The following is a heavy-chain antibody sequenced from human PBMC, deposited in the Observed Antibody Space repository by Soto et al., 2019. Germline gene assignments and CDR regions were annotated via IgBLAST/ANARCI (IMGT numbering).Heavy chain of an antibody. D-gene: IGHD6-19*01. CDR1: GFTFSNYS. V-gene: IGHV3-21*01. J-gene: IGHJ6*02. CDR3: ARDVIVGQWLVNYYYGMDV. Sequence: PGGSLRLSCAASGFTFSNYSMNWVRQAPGKGLEWVSSISSSSSYIYYADSVKGRFTISRDNAKNSLYLQMNSLRAEDTAVYYCARDVIVGQWLVNYYYGMDVWGQGTTVTVSS. CDR2: ISSSSSYI.